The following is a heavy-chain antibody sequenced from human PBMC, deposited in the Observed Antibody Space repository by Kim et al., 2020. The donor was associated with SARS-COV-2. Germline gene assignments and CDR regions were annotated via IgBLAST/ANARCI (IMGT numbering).Heavy chain of an antibody. J-gene: IGHJ4*02. CDR3: AKESYYGDYSYFDY. D-gene: IGHD4-17*01. V-gene: IGHV3-9*01. CDR2: ISWNSGSI. CDR1: GFTFDDYA. Sequence: GGSLRLSCAASGFTFDDYAMHWVRQAPGKGLEWVSGISWNSGSIGYADSVKGRFTISRDNAKNSLYLQMNSLRAEDTALYYCAKESYYGDYSYFDYWGQGTLFTVSS.